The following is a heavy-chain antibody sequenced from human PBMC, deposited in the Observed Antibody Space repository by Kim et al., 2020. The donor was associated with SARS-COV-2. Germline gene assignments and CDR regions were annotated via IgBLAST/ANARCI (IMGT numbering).Heavy chain of an antibody. CDR1: GFTFSNAW. D-gene: IGHD3-22*01. J-gene: IGHJ6*02. CDR2: IKSKTDGGTT. CDR3: TTDAGVVVIDYYYGMDV. V-gene: IGHV3-15*01. Sequence: GGSLRLSCAASGFTFSNAWMSWVRQAPGKGLEWVGRIKSKTDGGTTDYAAPVKGRFTISRDDSKNTLYLQMNSLKTEDTAVYYCTTDAGVVVIDYYYGMDVWGQGTTVTVSS.